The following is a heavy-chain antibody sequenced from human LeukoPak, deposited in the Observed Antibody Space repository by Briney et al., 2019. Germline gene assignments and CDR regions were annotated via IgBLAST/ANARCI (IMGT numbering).Heavy chain of an antibody. J-gene: IGHJ2*01. V-gene: IGHV4-34*01. CDR1: GGSFSGYY. CDR2: INHSGST. CDR3: ARQGSGSYYWYFDL. Sequence: PSETLSLTCAVYGGSFSGYYWSWIRQPPGKGLEWIGEINHSGSTNYNPSLKSRVTRSVDTSKNQFSLKLSSVTAADTAVYYCARQGSGSYYWYFDLWGRGTLVTVSS. D-gene: IGHD1-26*01.